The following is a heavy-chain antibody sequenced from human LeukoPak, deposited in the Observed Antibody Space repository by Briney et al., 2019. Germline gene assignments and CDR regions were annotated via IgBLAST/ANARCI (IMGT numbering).Heavy chain of an antibody. V-gene: IGHV1-18*01. J-gene: IGHJ5*02. Sequence: ASVKVSCKASGYTFTSYGISWVRQAPGQGLEWMGWISAYNGNTNYAQKLQGRVTMTRDRSTNTLYMELKSLRFDDTAIYYCAKDWHILTGRNCFDPWGQGTLVTVSS. CDR3: AKDWHILTGRNCFDP. CDR1: GYTFTSYG. D-gene: IGHD3-9*01. CDR2: ISAYNGNT.